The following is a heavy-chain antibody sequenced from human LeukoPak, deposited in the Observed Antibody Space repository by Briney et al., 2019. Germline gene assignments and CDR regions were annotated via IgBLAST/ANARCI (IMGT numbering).Heavy chain of an antibody. D-gene: IGHD1-26*01. V-gene: IGHV1-8*01. CDR2: MNPNSGHT. CDR3: VRVQSGSYARYGMDV. CDR1: GYTLTNYD. J-gene: IGHJ6*02. Sequence: ASVKVSCKASGYTLTNYDINWVRQATGQGLEWMGWMNPNSGHTGYTQKVQGRVSMTSDTSISTAYMELNSLRSEDTAVYYCVRVQSGSYARYGMDVWGQGTTVTVSS.